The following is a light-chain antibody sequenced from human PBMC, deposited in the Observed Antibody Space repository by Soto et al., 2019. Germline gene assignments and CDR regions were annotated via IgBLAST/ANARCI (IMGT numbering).Light chain of an antibody. CDR1: NSNIGTNT. CDR3: EAWDGSLNVVL. J-gene: IGLJ2*01. Sequence: QSVLTQPPSASGTPGQRVTISCSGGNSNIGTNTVNWYQHLPGSAPQLLIYSNNQSPSGVPDRFSGSKSGTSASLAISGLQPDDEADYYCEAWDGSLNVVLFGGGTKLTVL. CDR2: SNN. V-gene: IGLV1-44*01.